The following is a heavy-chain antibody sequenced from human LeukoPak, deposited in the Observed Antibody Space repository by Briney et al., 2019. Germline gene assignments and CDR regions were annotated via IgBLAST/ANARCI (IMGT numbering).Heavy chain of an antibody. CDR3: ARVSYYDFWSGYSLDY. V-gene: IGHV3-48*03. CDR2: ISSSGSTI. Sequence: QAGGSLRLSCAASGFTFSSYEMNWVRQAPGKGLEWVSYISSSGSTIYYADSVKGRFTISRDNAKNSLYLQMNSLGAEDTAVYYCARVSYYDFWSGYSLDYWGQGTLVTVPS. J-gene: IGHJ4*02. CDR1: GFTFSSYE. D-gene: IGHD3-3*01.